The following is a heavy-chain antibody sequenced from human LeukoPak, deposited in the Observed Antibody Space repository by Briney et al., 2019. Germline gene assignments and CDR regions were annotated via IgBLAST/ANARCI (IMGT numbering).Heavy chain of an antibody. Sequence: GGSLRLSCAASGFTVSTYDMHWVRQAPGEGPEWIAYFGISGTIYYADSVRGRFTISRDSAKNSLHLEMNSLRVDDTAIYYCAGYDFYPYWGQGTPVTVSS. J-gene: IGHJ4*02. CDR3: AGYDFYPY. CDR1: GFTVSTYD. CDR2: FGISGTI. V-gene: IGHV3-48*01. D-gene: IGHD3-3*01.